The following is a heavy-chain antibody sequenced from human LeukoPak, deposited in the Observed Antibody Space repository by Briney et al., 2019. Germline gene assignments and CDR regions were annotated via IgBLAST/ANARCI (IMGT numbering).Heavy chain of an antibody. D-gene: IGHD3-10*01. J-gene: IGHJ5*02. Sequence: SETLSLTCAVYGGSFSGYYWSWIRQPPGKGLEWIGEINHSGSTNYNPSLKSRVTISVDTSKNQFSLKLSSVTAEDTAVYYCAKDNRYGSGTLVFDPWGQGTLVTVSS. CDR1: GGSFSGYY. CDR3: AKDNRYGSGTLVFDP. CDR2: INHSGST. V-gene: IGHV4-34*01.